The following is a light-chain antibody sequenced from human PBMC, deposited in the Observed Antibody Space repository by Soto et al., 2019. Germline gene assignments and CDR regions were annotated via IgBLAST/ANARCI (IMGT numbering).Light chain of an antibody. CDR2: ATS. V-gene: IGKV3-20*01. J-gene: IGKJ2*01. CDR3: RQYDSSPPMYT. CDR1: QSISGTH. Sequence: EIVLTQSPGTLSLSPGERATLSCRASQSISGTHLAWYQHRPGQAPRPLIYATSNRATGVPDRFSGSGSGTDFTLTISRLKPEDFAVYFCRQYDSSPPMYTFGQGTKLEIK.